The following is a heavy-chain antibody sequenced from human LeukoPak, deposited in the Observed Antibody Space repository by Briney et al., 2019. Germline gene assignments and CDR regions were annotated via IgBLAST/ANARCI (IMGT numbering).Heavy chain of an antibody. CDR1: GGSFSGYY. Sequence: KPSETLSLTCAVYGGSFSGYYWSWIRQPPGKGLEWIGEINHSGSTNYNPSLKSRVTISVDTSKNQFSLKLSSVTAADTAVSYCARDGSSWTPFDYWGQGTLVTVSS. D-gene: IGHD6-13*01. CDR2: INHSGST. CDR3: ARDGSSWTPFDY. V-gene: IGHV4-34*01. J-gene: IGHJ4*02.